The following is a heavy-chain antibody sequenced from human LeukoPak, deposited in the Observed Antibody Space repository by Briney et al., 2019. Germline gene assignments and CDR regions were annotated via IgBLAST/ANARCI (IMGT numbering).Heavy chain of an antibody. CDR2: ISYSGRT. CDR1: GGSISSRSYY. D-gene: IGHD3-9*01. Sequence: NPSETLSLTCTVSGGSISSRSYYWAWIRQPPGKGLEWIGSISYSGRTQYNPSLKSRVTISVDPSKNQFSLKLSSVTAADTAVYFCARVLRYFDWYPPYYMDVWGKGTTVTVSS. V-gene: IGHV4-39*07. J-gene: IGHJ6*03. CDR3: ARVLRYFDWYPPYYMDV.